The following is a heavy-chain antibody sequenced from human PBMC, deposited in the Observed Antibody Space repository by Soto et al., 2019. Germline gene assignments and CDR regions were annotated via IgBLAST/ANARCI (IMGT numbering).Heavy chain of an antibody. CDR1: GFTVSSNY. CDR2: IYSGGST. Sequence: GGSLRLSCAASGFTVSSNYMSWVRQAPGKGLEWVSVIYSGGSTYYADSVKGRFTISRDNSKNTLYLQMNSLRAEDTAVYYCARWALGLRSDTIFGVVKARNYFDYWGQGTLVTVSS. CDR3: ARWALGLRSDTIFGVVKARNYFDY. J-gene: IGHJ4*02. D-gene: IGHD3-3*01. V-gene: IGHV3-66*01.